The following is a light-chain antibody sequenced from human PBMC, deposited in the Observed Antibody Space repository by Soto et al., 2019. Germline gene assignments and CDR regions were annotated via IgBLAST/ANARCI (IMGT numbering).Light chain of an antibody. Sequence: QSALTQPPSASGSPGQSVTISCTGTSSDVGGYNYVSWYQLHPGKAPKLMIYEVSKRPSGVPDRFSGSKSGNTASLTVSGLQAEDEADYYCSSYAGSNRVFGGGTKLTVL. J-gene: IGLJ2*01. V-gene: IGLV2-8*01. CDR1: SSDVGGYNY. CDR2: EVS. CDR3: SSYAGSNRV.